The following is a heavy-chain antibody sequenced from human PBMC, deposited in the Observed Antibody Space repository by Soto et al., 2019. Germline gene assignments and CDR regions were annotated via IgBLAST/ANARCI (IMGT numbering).Heavy chain of an antibody. V-gene: IGHV3-23*01. D-gene: IGHD2-2*01. CDR2: ISGSGGST. CDR1: GFTFSSYA. Sequence: GGSLRLSCAASGFTFSSYAMSWVRQAPGKGLEWVSAISGSGGSTYYADSVKGRFTISRDNSKNTLYLQMNSLRAEDTAVYYCAKADIVVVFQVRNILFDYWGQGTLVTVSS. J-gene: IGHJ4*02. CDR3: AKADIVVVFQVRNILFDY.